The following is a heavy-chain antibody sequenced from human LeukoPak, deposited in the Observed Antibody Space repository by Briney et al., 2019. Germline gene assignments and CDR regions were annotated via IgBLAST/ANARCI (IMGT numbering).Heavy chain of an antibody. CDR2: IYPGDSDT. D-gene: IGHD1-1*01. J-gene: IGHJ3*02. CDR3: ARHGYNWNDGAFDI. CDR1: GYTFTSYD. V-gene: IGHV5-51*01. Sequence: ASVKVSCKASGYTFTSYDINWVRQATGQGLEWMGIIYPGDSDTRYSPSFQGQVTISADKSISTAYLQWSSLKASDTAMYYCARHGYNWNDGAFDIWGQGTMVTVSS.